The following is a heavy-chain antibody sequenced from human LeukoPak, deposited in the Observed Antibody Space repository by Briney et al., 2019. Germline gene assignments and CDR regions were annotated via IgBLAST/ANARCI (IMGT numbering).Heavy chain of an antibody. J-gene: IGHJ5*02. CDR3: ARDDSGFDP. Sequence: PSETLSLTCTVCADSISSYYWSWIRQPAGKGLEWIGRIYTIGSTNYNPSLKSRVTMSVDTSKNQFSLNLRSVTAADTAVYYCARDDSGFDPWGQGTLVTVSS. V-gene: IGHV4-4*07. CDR2: IYTIGST. D-gene: IGHD2-21*02. CDR1: ADSISSYY.